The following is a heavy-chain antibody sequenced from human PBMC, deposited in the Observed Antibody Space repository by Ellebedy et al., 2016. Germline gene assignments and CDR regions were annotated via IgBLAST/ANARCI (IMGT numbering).Heavy chain of an antibody. Sequence: ASVKVSXXASGYTFTSYYIHWVRQAPGQGLEWMGIINPSGGSTSYAQKFQGRVTMTRDTSISTAYMELSRLRSDDTAVYYCARDRYSTFDAFDIWGQGTMVTVSS. CDR3: ARDRYSTFDAFDI. CDR1: GYTFTSYY. D-gene: IGHD4-11*01. V-gene: IGHV1-46*01. J-gene: IGHJ3*02. CDR2: INPSGGST.